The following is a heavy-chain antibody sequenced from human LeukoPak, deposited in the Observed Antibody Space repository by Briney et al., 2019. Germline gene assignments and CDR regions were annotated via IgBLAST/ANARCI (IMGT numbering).Heavy chain of an antibody. D-gene: IGHD3-16*01. J-gene: IGHJ5*02. CDR2: INHSGST. V-gene: IGHV4-39*07. CDR1: GGSISSSSYY. CDR3: ARGAVLGDWFDP. Sequence: SETLSLTCTVSGGSISSSSYYWSWIRQPPGKGLEWIGEINHSGSTNYNPSLKSRVTISVDTSKNQFSLKLSSVTAADTAVYYCARGAVLGDWFDPWGQGTLVTVSS.